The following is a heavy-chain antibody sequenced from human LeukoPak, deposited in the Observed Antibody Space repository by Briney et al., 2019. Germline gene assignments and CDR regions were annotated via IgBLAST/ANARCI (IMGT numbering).Heavy chain of an antibody. J-gene: IGHJ3*02. D-gene: IGHD3-22*01. Sequence: SETLSLTCTVSGGSIGSHYWSWLRQPPGSRLEWIGYVYCSGTTNYNPSLKSRVTISVDTSKNQFSLKLSSVTAADTAVYYCARDYYDSRGEAFDIWGLGTMVTVSS. CDR1: GGSIGSHY. CDR2: VYCSGTT. CDR3: ARDYYDSRGEAFDI. V-gene: IGHV4-59*11.